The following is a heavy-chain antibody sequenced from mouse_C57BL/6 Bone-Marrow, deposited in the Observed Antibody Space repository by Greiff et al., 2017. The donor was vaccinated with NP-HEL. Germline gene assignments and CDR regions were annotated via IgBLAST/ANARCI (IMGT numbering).Heavy chain of an antibody. J-gene: IGHJ4*01. CDR1: AFSSYW. Sequence: QVQLQQSGAELVKPGASVKISYAFSSYWMNWLKVRLGKGLEWIGQIYPGDGDTKYNGKFKGKATLTADKSSSTAYMQVSSLTSEDTAVYFCARGDYGSSRFGYAMDYWGQGTSVTVSS. CDR2: IYPGDGDT. CDR3: ARGDYGSSRFGYAMDY. V-gene: IGHV1-80*01. D-gene: IGHD1-1*01.